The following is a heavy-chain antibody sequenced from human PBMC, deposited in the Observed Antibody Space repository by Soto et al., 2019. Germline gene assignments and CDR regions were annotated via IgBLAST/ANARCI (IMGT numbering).Heavy chain of an antibody. CDR3: ARGDPQITIFGVVTARGGMDV. Sequence: QVQLVQSGAEVKKPGSSVKVSCKASGGTFSSYAISWVRQAPGQGLEWMGGIIPIFGTANYAQKFQGRVTITADDSTGTAYMELSSLRSEDTAVYYCARGDPQITIFGVVTARGGMDVWGQGTTVTVSS. D-gene: IGHD3-3*01. CDR1: GGTFSSYA. V-gene: IGHV1-69*01. CDR2: IIPIFGTA. J-gene: IGHJ6*02.